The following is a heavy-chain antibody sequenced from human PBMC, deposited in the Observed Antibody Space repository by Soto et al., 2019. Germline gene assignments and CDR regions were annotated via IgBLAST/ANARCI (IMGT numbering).Heavy chain of an antibody. V-gene: IGHV3-30*18. CDR3: AKPHIVVVPAAIGGADAFDI. D-gene: IGHD2-2*02. Sequence: LRLSFAASGFTFSSYGMHWVRQAPGKGLEWVAVISYDGSNKYYADSVKGRFTISRDNSKNTLYLQMNSLRAEDTAVYYCAKPHIVVVPAAIGGADAFDIWGQGTMVTVSS. CDR1: GFTFSSYG. J-gene: IGHJ3*02. CDR2: ISYDGSNK.